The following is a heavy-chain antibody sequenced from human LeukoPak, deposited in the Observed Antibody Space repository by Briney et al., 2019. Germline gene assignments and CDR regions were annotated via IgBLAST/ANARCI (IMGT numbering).Heavy chain of an antibody. V-gene: IGHV1-69*13. Sequence: ASVKVSYKASGGTFSSYAISWVRQAPGQGLEWMGGIIPIFGTANYAQKFQGRVTITADESTSTAYMELSSLRSEDTAMYYCARVYYYDSSGSNDAFDIWGQGTMVTVSS. CDR2: IIPIFGTA. D-gene: IGHD3-22*01. CDR1: GGTFSSYA. J-gene: IGHJ3*02. CDR3: ARVYYYDSSGSNDAFDI.